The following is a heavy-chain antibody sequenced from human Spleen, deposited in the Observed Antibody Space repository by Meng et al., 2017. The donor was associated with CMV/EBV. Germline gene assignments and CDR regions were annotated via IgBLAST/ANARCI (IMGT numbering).Heavy chain of an antibody. CDR3: ARASGSSSNWFDP. V-gene: IGHV1-18*04. CDR1: GYTFTGYY. D-gene: IGHD6-13*01. J-gene: IGHJ5*02. Sequence: ASVKVSCKAFGYTFTGYYMHWVRQAPGQGLEWIGWIGAYNDNTNYAQNLQGRVTMTTDISTRTAYMELRSLRSDDTAVYYCARASGSSSNWFDPWGQGTLVTVSS. CDR2: IGAYNDNT.